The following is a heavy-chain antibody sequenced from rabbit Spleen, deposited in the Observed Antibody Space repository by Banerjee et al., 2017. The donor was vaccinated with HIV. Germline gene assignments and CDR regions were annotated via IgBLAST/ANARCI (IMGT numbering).Heavy chain of an antibody. CDR3: ARDPGTSFSTYGMDL. CDR1: GFSFSNKAV. D-gene: IGHD8-1*01. V-gene: IGHV1S40*01. CDR2: INAVTGKA. J-gene: IGHJ6*01. Sequence: QSLEESGGDLVKPGASLTLTCTASGFSFSNKAVMCWVRQAPGKGLEWIACINAVTGKAVYASWAKGRFTFSKISSTTVTLEVTSLTAADTATYFCARDPGTSFSTYGMDLWGQGTLVTVS.